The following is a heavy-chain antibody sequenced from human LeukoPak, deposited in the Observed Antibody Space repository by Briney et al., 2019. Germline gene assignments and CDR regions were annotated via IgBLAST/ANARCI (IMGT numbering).Heavy chain of an antibody. CDR2: ISASGDST. D-gene: IGHD3-3*01. V-gene: IGHV3-23*01. CDR1: GFTFSTYG. Sequence: PGGSLILSCAASGFTFSTYGMGWVRQAPGKGLAWVSGISASGDSTYNAESVRGRFTISRDNSKNMLYLQMNSLRVDDTAVYYCAKGVEWLVGGLIDDWGQGALVSVSS. J-gene: IGHJ4*02. CDR3: AKGVEWLVGGLIDD.